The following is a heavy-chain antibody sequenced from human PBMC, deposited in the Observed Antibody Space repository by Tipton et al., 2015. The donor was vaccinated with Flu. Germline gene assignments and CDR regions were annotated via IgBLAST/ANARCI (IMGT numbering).Heavy chain of an antibody. CDR3: AGSMITFGGVIVTPCDP. J-gene: IGHJ5*02. CDR2: IYHSGST. Sequence: LRLSCAVSGYSISSGYYWGWIRQPPGKGLEWIGSIYHSGSTYYNPSLKGRVTISVDTSKNQFSLKLSSVTAADTAVYYCAGSMITFGGVIVTPCDPWGQGTLVTVSS. CDR1: GYSISSGYY. D-gene: IGHD3-16*02. V-gene: IGHV4-38-2*01.